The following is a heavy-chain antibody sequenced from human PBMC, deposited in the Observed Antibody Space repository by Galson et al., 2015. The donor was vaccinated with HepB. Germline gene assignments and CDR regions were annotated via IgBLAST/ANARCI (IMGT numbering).Heavy chain of an antibody. Sequence: SLRLSCAASGFTFITYAMHWVRQAPGKGLEWVAIISYDGSNTYYADSVKGRFTISRDNSKNTLYLEMNSLRAEDTAVYYCARDPSPNGYSYGYLDYWAREPWSPSPQ. J-gene: IGHJ4*02. V-gene: IGHV3-30-3*01. CDR1: GFTFITYA. CDR2: ISYDGSNT. CDR3: ARDPSPNGYSYGYLDY. D-gene: IGHD5-18*01.